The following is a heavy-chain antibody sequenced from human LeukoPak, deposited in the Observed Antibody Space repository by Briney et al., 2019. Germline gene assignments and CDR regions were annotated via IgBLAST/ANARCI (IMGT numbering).Heavy chain of an antibody. CDR3: ARHVLTYEGINWSYP. CDR2: TYYRCKWYH. J-gene: IGHJ5*02. D-gene: IGHD2-8*02. CDR1: GASVSSNSGA. Sequence: SHTLSLSCVIAGASVSSNSGAWNWIRQSPAKGLEWLGRTYYRCKWYHDYAVSVKRRITINPDTSKNQFSLQLNSVTHEDTAVYYCARHVLTYEGINWSYPWGHGTLVTASS. V-gene: IGHV6-1*01.